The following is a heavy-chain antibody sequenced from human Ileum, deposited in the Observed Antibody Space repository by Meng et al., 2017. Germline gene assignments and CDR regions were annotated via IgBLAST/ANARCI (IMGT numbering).Heavy chain of an antibody. J-gene: IGHJ3*01. CDR3: TRALVGATTKGKRRTLDL. CDR2: ISSDGSAR. Sequence: GESLKISCAVSGLTFSNAEMNWVRQAPGKGLEWVAYISSDGSARYYADSVKGRFTISRDDSESVAYVQMNSLKTEDTAVYYCTRALVGATTKGKRRTLDLWGQGTMVTVSS. CDR1: GLTFSNAE. D-gene: IGHD1-26*01. V-gene: IGHV3-48*03.